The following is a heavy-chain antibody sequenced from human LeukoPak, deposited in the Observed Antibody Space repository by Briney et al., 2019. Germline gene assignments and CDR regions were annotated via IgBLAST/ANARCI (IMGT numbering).Heavy chain of an antibody. Sequence: GGSLRLSCAASGFTFSTYAMSWVRQGPGKGLEWVSHISSRSDNIYYADSVRGRFTISRDNSENTLYLQMNSLRAEDTAVFYCARGGMVRRVMGAFDIWGQGTLVTVSS. CDR1: GFTFSTYA. J-gene: IGHJ3*02. CDR2: ISSRSDNI. D-gene: IGHD3-10*01. CDR3: ARGGMVRRVMGAFDI. V-gene: IGHV3-23*01.